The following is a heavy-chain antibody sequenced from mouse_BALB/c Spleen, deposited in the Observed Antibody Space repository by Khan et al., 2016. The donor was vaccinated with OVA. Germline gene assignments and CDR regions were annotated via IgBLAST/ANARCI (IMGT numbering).Heavy chain of an antibody. Sequence: QVQLKQSGAELVRPGSSVKISCKASGYAFSSYWMNWVKQRPGQGLECIGQIYPGDGNTHYNGNFKGKATLTADKSSSTAYMQLSSLTPEDSAVYLCARLGYWPAYWGQGTLVTVSA. CDR1: GYAFSSYW. V-gene: IGHV1-80*01. J-gene: IGHJ3*01. D-gene: IGHD2-3*01. CDR3: ARLGYWPAY. CDR2: IYPGDGNT.